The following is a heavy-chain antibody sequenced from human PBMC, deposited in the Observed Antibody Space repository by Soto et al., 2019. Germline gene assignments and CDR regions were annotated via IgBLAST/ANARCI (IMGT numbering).Heavy chain of an antibody. J-gene: IGHJ5*02. CDR2: ISYDGSNK. D-gene: IGHD6-19*01. Sequence: QVQLVESGGGVVQPGRSLRLSCAASGFTFSSYGMHWVRQAPGKGLEWVAVISYDGSNKYYADSVKGRFTISRDNSKNTLYLQMNSLRAEDTAVYYCAKDRTYIAVAANWFDPWGQGTLVTVSS. CDR3: AKDRTYIAVAANWFDP. V-gene: IGHV3-30*18. CDR1: GFTFSSYG.